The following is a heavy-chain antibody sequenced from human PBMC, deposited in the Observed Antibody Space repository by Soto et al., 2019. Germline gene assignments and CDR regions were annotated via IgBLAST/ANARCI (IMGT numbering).Heavy chain of an antibody. D-gene: IGHD2-2*01. Sequence: QVQLVQSGAEVKKPRASVKVSCKASGYTFASYGISWVRQAPGQGLEWMGWISAYNGNTNYAQKFQGRVTMTTDTFTRTAYMEVRSLRSDDTAVYYCAREGTCSSTSCPTYFSFGMDVWGQGTTVTVSS. CDR3: AREGTCSSTSCPTYFSFGMDV. CDR1: GYTFASYG. V-gene: IGHV1-18*01. CDR2: ISAYNGNT. J-gene: IGHJ6*02.